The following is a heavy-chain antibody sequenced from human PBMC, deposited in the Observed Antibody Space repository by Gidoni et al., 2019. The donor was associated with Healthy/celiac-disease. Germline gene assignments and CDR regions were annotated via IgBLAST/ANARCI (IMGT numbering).Heavy chain of an antibody. Sequence: QVQLVQSGAEVKKPGSSVKVSCKASGGTFSSDAIRWVRQAPGQGLEWMGGIIPTFGTANYAQKFQGRVTITADESTSTAYMELSSLRSEDTAVYYCARNPLYGPGVVYWFDPWGQGTLVTVSS. D-gene: IGHD2-8*02. V-gene: IGHV1-69*01. CDR3: ARNPLYGPGVVYWFDP. J-gene: IGHJ5*02. CDR2: IIPTFGTA. CDR1: GGTFSSDA.